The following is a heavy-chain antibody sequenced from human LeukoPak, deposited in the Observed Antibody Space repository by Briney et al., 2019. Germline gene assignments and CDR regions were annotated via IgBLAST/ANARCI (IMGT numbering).Heavy chain of an antibody. Sequence: SVKVSCKASGGTFSSYAISWVRQAPGQGLEWMGRIIPILGIANYAQKFQGRVTITADKSTSTAYMELSSLRSEDTAVYYCATHDRYDILTGYYRYYFDYWGQGTLVTVSS. CDR2: IIPILGIA. CDR3: ATHDRYDILTGYYRYYFDY. J-gene: IGHJ4*02. D-gene: IGHD3-9*01. V-gene: IGHV1-69*04. CDR1: GGTFSSYA.